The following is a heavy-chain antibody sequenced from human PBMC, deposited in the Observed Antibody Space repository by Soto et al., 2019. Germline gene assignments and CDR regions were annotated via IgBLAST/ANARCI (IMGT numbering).Heavy chain of an antibody. CDR2: ISYDGSNK. J-gene: IGHJ6*02. CDR1: GFTFSSYG. D-gene: IGHD6-6*01. CDR3: AKESYSSSSYYYGMDV. Sequence: ESVGGVVQPGRSLRLSCAASGFTFSSYGMHWVRQAPGEGLEWVAVISYDGSNKYYADSVKGRFTISRDNSKNTLFLQMNSLRGEDTAVYYCAKESYSSSSYYYGMDVWGQGTTVTVSS. V-gene: IGHV3-30*18.